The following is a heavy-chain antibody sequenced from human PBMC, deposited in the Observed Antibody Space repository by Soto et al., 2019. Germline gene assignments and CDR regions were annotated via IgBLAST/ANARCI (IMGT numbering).Heavy chain of an antibody. D-gene: IGHD2-2*02. J-gene: IGHJ6*02. CDR2: IDPSDSYT. Sequence: PGESLKISCNASGYSFSNYWIGWVRQMAGKGLEWMGRIDPSDSYTDYSPSFQGHVTISTDKSIATAFLQWSSLKASDTAIYYCARLEGYCRSTSCYNYYYGLDVWGQGTAVTVSS. V-gene: IGHV5-10-1*01. CDR1: GYSFSNYW. CDR3: ARLEGYCRSTSCYNYYYGLDV.